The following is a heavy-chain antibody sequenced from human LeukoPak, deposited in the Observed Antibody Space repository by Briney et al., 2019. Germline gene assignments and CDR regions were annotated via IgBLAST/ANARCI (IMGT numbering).Heavy chain of an antibody. CDR2: ISSSSSTI. Sequence: PGGSLRLSCAASGFTFSSYSMNWVRQAPGKGLEWVSYISSSSSTIYYADSVEGRFTISRDNAKNSLYLQMNSLRAEDTAVYYCASDPYYFDYWGQGTLVTVSS. CDR1: GFTFSSYS. J-gene: IGHJ4*02. V-gene: IGHV3-48*01. CDR3: ASDPYYFDY.